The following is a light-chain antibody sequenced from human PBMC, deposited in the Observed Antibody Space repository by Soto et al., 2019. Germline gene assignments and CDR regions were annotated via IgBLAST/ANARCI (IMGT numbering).Light chain of an antibody. CDR1: QSISSW. Sequence: DIQMTQSPSTLSSSVGDRVTITCRASQSISSWLAWYQQKPGKAPKHLIYDGSSLESGVPSRFSGSGSGTEFNLTICSLQPDDFATYYCQQYNSYPYTFGQGPKLEIK. CDR2: DGS. V-gene: IGKV1-5*01. J-gene: IGKJ2*01. CDR3: QQYNSYPYT.